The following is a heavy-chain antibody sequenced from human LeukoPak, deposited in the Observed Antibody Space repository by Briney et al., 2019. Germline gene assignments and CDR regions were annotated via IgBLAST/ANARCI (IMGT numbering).Heavy chain of an antibody. V-gene: IGHV3-21*04. CDR3: AKGPSTWVGFDY. CDR2: ISSSTNYI. Sequence: GGSLRLSCAASGFTFSSYSMNWVRQAPGKGLEWVSSISSSTNYIYYADSVKGRFTISRDNSKNTLYLQMNSLRAEDTAVYFCAKGPSTWVGFDYWGQGTLVTVSS. D-gene: IGHD2-2*01. CDR1: GFTFSSYS. J-gene: IGHJ4*02.